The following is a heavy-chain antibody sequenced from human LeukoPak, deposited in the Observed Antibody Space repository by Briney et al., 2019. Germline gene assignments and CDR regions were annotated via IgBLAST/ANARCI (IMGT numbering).Heavy chain of an antibody. V-gene: IGHV1-2*02. J-gene: IGHJ3*02. D-gene: IGHD3-10*01. CDR1: GYTFSDYY. CDR3: ATGDYSGTKSDPIDM. Sequence: GASVKVSCKASGYTFSDYYIHWVRQAPGQGLEWMGCISPNTDGTDYAQKFQGRVTMTRDTSINSAYMELSNLRSHDTAIYYCATGDYSGTKSDPIDMWGQGTMVSVSS. CDR2: ISPNTDGT.